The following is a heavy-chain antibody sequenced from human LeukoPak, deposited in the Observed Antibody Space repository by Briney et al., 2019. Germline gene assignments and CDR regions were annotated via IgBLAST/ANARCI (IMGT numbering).Heavy chain of an antibody. J-gene: IGHJ4*02. CDR3: ARDDSMTLDHFDT. D-gene: IGHD4-11*01. V-gene: IGHV3-23*01. Sequence: GGSLRLSCAVSGFTFNRNAMSWVRQAPGKGLEWVSGINYSGGHTYYADSVKGRFTISRDNSKNTLSLQMNSLGAEDTAVYYCARDDSMTLDHFDTWGQGTLVTVSS. CDR1: GFTFNRNA. CDR2: INYSGGHT.